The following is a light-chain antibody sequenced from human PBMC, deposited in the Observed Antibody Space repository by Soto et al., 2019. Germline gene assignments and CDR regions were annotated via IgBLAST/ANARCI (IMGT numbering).Light chain of an antibody. CDR3: QQSYSIPYT. Sequence: DIQVTQSPSSLSASVGDRVTITCRASQRIASYLNWYQQRPGRAPKLLIYGGSSLQSGVPSRFSGSGSGTDFTLTISSLQPEDFATYYCQQSYSIPYTLGRGTKVEIK. CDR2: GGS. CDR1: QRIASY. V-gene: IGKV1-39*01. J-gene: IGKJ2*01.